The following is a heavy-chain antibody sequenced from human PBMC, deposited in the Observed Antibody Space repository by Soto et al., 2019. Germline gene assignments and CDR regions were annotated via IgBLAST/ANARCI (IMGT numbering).Heavy chain of an antibody. Sequence: QVQLQESGPGLVKPSQTLTLTCSVSGGSINSGGYYWTWIRQHPGKGLEWIGNIYYSGSTSYKPSLKSRVTISIDTSKTHVSLKLSSVTAADTAVYYCARSSISKKIDYWGQGTLVTVSS. D-gene: IGHD2-2*01. V-gene: IGHV4-31*03. J-gene: IGHJ4*02. CDR3: ARSSISKKIDY. CDR2: IYYSGST. CDR1: GGSINSGGYY.